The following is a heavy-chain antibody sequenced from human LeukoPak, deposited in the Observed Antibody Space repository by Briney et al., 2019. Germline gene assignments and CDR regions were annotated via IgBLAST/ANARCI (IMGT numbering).Heavy chain of an antibody. D-gene: IGHD1-26*01. J-gene: IGHJ4*02. V-gene: IGHV5-51*01. CDR3: ARQGVGATRYFDY. Sequence: GESLKITCKGSGYSFTTYWIGWVRQMPGKGLEWMGIIYPGDSDTRYSPSFQGQVTISADKSISTAYLQWSSLKASDTAMYYCARQGVGATRYFDYWGQGTLVTVSS. CDR2: IYPGDSDT. CDR1: GYSFTTYW.